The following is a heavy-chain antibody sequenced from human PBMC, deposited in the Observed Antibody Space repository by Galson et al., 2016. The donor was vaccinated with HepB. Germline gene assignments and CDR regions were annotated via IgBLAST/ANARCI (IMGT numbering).Heavy chain of an antibody. CDR2: INYSGTT. CDR3: SRFFPTISQGNHDAFDI. D-gene: IGHD3-9*01. J-gene: IGHJ3*02. V-gene: IGHV4-31*03. Sequence: TLSLTCTVSGGSISSGGYYWSWIRQHPGKGLEWIGYINYSGTTHYNPSLKSRVSISVDTSKNQFSLKLNSVTAADTAVYSCSRFFPTISQGNHDAFDIWGQGTMVTVSS. CDR1: GGSISSGGYY.